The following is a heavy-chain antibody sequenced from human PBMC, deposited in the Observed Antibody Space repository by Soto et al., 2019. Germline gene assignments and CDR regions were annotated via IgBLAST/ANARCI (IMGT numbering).Heavy chain of an antibody. Sequence: DVQLLESGGGLVQPEGSLRLSCAASGFTFSSYAMGWVRQGPGKGLEWVAVVSIGGSTHYADSVRGRFTISRDNTKNKLALKMNSLTAQDTAVDFGATRRGAGGHLDYWGQGALVTVSS. V-gene: IGHV3-23*01. CDR3: ATRRGAGGHLDY. CDR2: VSIGGST. D-gene: IGHD2-15*01. J-gene: IGHJ4*02. CDR1: GFTFSSYA.